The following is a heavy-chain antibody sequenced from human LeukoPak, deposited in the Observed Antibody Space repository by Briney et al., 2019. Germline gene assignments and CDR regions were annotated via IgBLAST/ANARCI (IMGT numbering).Heavy chain of an antibody. V-gene: IGHV4-34*01. CDR2: INHSGST. D-gene: IGHD3-22*01. CDR1: GGSFSGYY. J-gene: IGHJ4*02. Sequence: PSETLSLTGAVYGGSFSGYYWSWIRQPPGKGLEWIGEINHSGSTNYNPSLKSRVTISVDTSKNQFSLKLSSVTAADTAVYFCARGPPTDYYDSSGFYYVFDYWGQGTLVTVSS. CDR3: ARGPPTDYYDSSGFYYVFDY.